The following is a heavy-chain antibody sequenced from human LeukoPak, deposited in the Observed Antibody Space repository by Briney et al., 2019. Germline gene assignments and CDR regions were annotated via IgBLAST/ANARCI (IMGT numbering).Heavy chain of an antibody. CDR2: IYYSGST. CDR1: DDSIRTNTYY. Sequence: PSETLSLTCTVSDDSIRTNTYYWGWIRQPPGKGLEWIGSIYYSGSTYYNLSLKSRVTISVDTSKKQFSLKLSSVTAADTAVYYCARLSLFGYYDSSGYPFDYWGQGTLVTVSS. J-gene: IGHJ4*02. D-gene: IGHD3-22*01. CDR3: ARLSLFGYYDSSGYPFDY. V-gene: IGHV4-39*01.